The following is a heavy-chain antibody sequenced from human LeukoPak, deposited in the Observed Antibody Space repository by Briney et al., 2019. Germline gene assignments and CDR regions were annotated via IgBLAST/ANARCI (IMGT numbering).Heavy chain of an antibody. V-gene: IGHV4-34*01. J-gene: IGHJ4*02. CDR1: GGSFSGYY. Sequence: PSETLSLTCAVYGGSFSGYYWSWIRQPPGKGLEWIGEINHSGSTNYNPSLKSRVTISVDTSKNQFSLKLSSVTAADTAVYYCARGPQNYDILTVAFDYWGQGTLVTVSS. CDR3: ARGPQNYDILTVAFDY. CDR2: INHSGST. D-gene: IGHD3-9*01.